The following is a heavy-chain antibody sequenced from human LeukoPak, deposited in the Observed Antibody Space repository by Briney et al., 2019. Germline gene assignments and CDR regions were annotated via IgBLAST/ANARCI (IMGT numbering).Heavy chain of an antibody. CDR1: GGSISSYY. CDR3: ARVGRLFVELLYFYYYMDG. CDR2: IYYSGST. V-gene: IGHV4-59*01. J-gene: IGHJ6*03. D-gene: IGHD3-10*02. Sequence: PSESLSLTCTVSGGSISSYYWSWIRQPPGKGLEWIGYIYYSGSTNYNPSLKSRVTISVDTSKNQFSLTLSSVTAADTAVYYSARVGRLFVELLYFYYYMDGWGKGTSVTVSS.